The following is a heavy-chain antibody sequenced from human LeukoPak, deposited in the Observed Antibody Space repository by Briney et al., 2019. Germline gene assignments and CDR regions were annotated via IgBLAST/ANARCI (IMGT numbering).Heavy chain of an antibody. CDR1: GFTFSSYG. J-gene: IGHJ4*02. CDR2: ISYDGSNK. V-gene: IGHV3-30*03. Sequence: PGRSLRLSCAASGFTFSSYGMHWVRQAPGKGLEWVAVISYDGSNKYYADSVKGRFTISRDNSKNTLYLQMNSLRAEDTAVYYCARHADYYDSSGYNFDYWGQGTLVTVSS. CDR3: ARHADYYDSSGYNFDY. D-gene: IGHD3-22*01.